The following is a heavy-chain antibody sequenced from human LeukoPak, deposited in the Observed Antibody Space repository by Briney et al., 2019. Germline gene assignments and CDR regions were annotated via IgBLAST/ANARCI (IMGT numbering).Heavy chain of an antibody. CDR2: INHSGST. D-gene: IGHD6-6*01. Sequence: SETLSLTCAVYGGSFSGYYWSWIRQPPGKGLEWIGEINHSGSTNYNPSLKSRVTISVDTSKNQFSLQLNSVTAADTAVYYCASLRASSIGAHYAMDVWGQGTTVTVSS. CDR3: ASLRASSIGAHYAMDV. J-gene: IGHJ6*02. V-gene: IGHV4-34*01. CDR1: GGSFSGYY.